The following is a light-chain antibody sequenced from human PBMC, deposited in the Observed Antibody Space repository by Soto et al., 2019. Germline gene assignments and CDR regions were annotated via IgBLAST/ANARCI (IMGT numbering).Light chain of an antibody. V-gene: IGKV3-15*01. CDR3: QQVNNWPLDPMYT. CDR1: QSVSSN. J-gene: IGKJ2*01. Sequence: VVMTQSPATLSVSPGERATLSCRASQSVSSNLAWYQQRPGQAPRLLIYGASTRATGIPARFSGSGSGTEFTLPIRNPPSEDFPVYYGQQVNNWPLDPMYTFGQGTKLEIK. CDR2: GAS.